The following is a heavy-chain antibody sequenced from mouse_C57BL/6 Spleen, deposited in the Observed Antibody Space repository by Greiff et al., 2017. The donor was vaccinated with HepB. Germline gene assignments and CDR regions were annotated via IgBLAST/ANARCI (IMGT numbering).Heavy chain of an antibody. CDR1: GYAFSSYW. V-gene: IGHV1-80*01. D-gene: IGHD1-1*01. CDR3: AREGDYGSRSYFDY. J-gene: IGHJ2*01. CDR2: IYPGDGDT. Sequence: VQLQQSGAELVKPGASVKISCKASGYAFSSYWMNWVKQRPGKGLEWIGQIYPGDGDTNYNGKFQGKATLTADKSSSTAYMQLSSLTSEDSAVYFCAREGDYGSRSYFDYWGQGTTLTVSS.